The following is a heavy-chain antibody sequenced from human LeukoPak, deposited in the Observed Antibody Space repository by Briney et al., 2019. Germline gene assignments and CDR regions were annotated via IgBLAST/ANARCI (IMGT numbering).Heavy chain of an antibody. CDR3: ASIRKYYARI. CDR2: ISRSGSHV. CDR1: ELTFDMYT. D-gene: IGHD2/OR15-2a*01. V-gene: IGHV3-21*01. Sequence: GGSLRLSCVVSELTFDMYTMTWVRQAPGKGLEWVSSISRSGSHVYYADSVKGRFTSSRDNAQNSLYLQMDNLRAVDTAVYYCASIRKYYARIWGKGTAVLVSS. J-gene: IGHJ6*03.